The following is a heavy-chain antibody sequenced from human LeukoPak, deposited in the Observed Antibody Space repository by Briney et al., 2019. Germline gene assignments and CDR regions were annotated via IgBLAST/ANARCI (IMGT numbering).Heavy chain of an antibody. J-gene: IGHJ4*02. Sequence: ASVKVSCKTSGYTFTSYGISWVRQAPGQGLEWMGWISAYNGNTNYAQKLQGRVTMTTDTSTSTAYMELRSLRSDDTAVYYCARDLFAYCGGDCYFDYWGQGTLVTVSS. CDR2: ISAYNGNT. CDR1: GYTFTSYG. D-gene: IGHD2-21*01. V-gene: IGHV1-18*01. CDR3: ARDLFAYCGGDCYFDY.